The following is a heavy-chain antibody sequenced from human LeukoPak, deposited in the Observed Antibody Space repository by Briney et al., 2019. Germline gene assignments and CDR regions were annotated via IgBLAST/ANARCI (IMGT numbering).Heavy chain of an antibody. CDR2: IYYSGST. V-gene: IGHV4-39*07. D-gene: IGHD2-21*01. Sequence: SETLSLTCTVSGGSISSSSYYWGWIRQPPGKGLEWIGNIYYSGSTYYNPSLKGRVTISVDTSKNQFSLKLSSVTAADTAVYYCARVLVQHNDYWGQGTLVTVSS. J-gene: IGHJ4*02. CDR1: GGSISSSSYY. CDR3: ARVLVQHNDY.